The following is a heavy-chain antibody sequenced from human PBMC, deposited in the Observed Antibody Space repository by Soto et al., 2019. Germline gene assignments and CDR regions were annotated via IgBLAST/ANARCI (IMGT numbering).Heavy chain of an antibody. Sequence: QVQLVQSGAEVKKPGSSVKVSCKASGGTFSSYAFSWVRQAPGQGLEWMGGIVPLFGTANYEQMFQGRVTITADRSTSTAYMELSSRRSEDTAVYYCARDFDTRGYFSEFAYWGQGTVVTVSS. J-gene: IGHJ4*02. D-gene: IGHD3-22*01. CDR3: ARDFDTRGYFSEFAY. V-gene: IGHV1-69*06. CDR1: GGTFSSYA. CDR2: IVPLFGTA.